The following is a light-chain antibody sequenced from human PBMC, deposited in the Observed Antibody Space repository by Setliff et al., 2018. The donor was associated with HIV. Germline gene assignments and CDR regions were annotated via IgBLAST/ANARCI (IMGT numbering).Light chain of an antibody. CDR3: CSYASTGSFV. V-gene: IGLV2-23*02. CDR2: EVS. J-gene: IGLJ1*01. CDR1: SSDVGSYNF. Sequence: QSALAQPASVSGSPGQSITISCAGTSSDVGSYNFVSWYQQHPGKAPKLIIYEVSKWPSGVSNHFSGSKSGNTASLTISGLQTEDEAEYYCCSYASTGSFVFGTGTKVHRP.